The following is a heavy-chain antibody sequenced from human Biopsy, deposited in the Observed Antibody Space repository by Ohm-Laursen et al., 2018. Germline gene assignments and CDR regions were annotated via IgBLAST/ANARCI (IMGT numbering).Heavy chain of an antibody. D-gene: IGHD3-22*01. J-gene: IGHJ5*02. CDR2: IFKSANT. CDR3: ARGDYFDSNGYFWFDP. CDR1: GGSISSGGSY. Sequence: TLSLTWPVSGGSISSGGSYWSWIRQRPGKGLEWIGDIFKSANTYYNPSLKNLITISGDTSKNQFSLKLNSVTAADTAVYYCARGDYFDSNGYFWFDPWGQGTLVTVSS. V-gene: IGHV4-31*01.